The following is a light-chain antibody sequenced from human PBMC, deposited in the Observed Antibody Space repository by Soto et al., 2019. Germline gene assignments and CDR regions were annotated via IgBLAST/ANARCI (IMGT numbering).Light chain of an antibody. J-gene: IGLJ1*01. CDR2: EVS. CDR3: SSYAGSLYV. CDR1: SSEVGGYNY. Sequence: QSALTQPPSASGSPGQSVTISCTGTSSEVGGYNYVSWYQQHPGKAPKLMIYEVSKRPSGVPDRFSGSKSGNTASLTVSGLQAEDEADYYCSSYAGSLYVFGTGTKLTVL. V-gene: IGLV2-8*01.